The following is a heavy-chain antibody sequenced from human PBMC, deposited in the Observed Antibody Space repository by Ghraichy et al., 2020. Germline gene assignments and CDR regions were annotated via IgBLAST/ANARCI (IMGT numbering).Heavy chain of an antibody. CDR1: GFTFSSFA. CDR2: FAASGGGGTT. Sequence: GSLRLSCAASGFTFSSFAMSWVRQSSGKGLEWVSTFAASGGGGTTYYADSVKGRFTISRDNSKDTVYLQMNSLRAEDTALYYCARDQGYGGNDDAFDNWGQGTMVTASS. J-gene: IGHJ3*02. CDR3: ARDQGYGGNDDAFDN. V-gene: IGHV3-23*01. D-gene: IGHD4/OR15-4a*01.